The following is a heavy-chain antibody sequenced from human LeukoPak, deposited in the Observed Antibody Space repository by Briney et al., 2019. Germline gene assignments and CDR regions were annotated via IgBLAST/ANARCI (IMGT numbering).Heavy chain of an antibody. Sequence: GASVKVSCKTSGYTFTNYYMHWVRQAPGQGLEWLGLVNPSGGGTTYAQRFQGRVTMTEDTSTDTAYMDMSSLRFEDTAVYYCATGGPMIAVVITSHALDIWGQEAMVTVSS. CDR3: ATGGPMIAVVITSHALDI. D-gene: IGHD3-22*01. V-gene: IGHV1-46*01. J-gene: IGHJ3*02. CDR1: GYTFTNYY. CDR2: VNPSGGGT.